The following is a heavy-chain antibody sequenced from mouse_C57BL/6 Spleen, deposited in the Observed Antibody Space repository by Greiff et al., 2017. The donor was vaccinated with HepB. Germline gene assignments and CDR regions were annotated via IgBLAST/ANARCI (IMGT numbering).Heavy chain of an antibody. CDR2: IYPGNSDT. D-gene: IGHD2-5*01. V-gene: IGHV1-5*01. Sequence: EVQLQQSGPVLARPGASVKMSCKTSGYTFTSYWMHWVKQRPGQGLEWIGAIYPGNSDTSYNQKFKGKAKLTAVTSASTAYMELSSLTNEDSAVYYCTRGYYSNYVYWYFDVWGTGTTVTGSS. CDR1: GYTFTSYW. J-gene: IGHJ1*03. CDR3: TRGYYSNYVYWYFDV.